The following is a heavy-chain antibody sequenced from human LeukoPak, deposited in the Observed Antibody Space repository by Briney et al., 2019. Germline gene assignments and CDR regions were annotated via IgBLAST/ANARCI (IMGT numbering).Heavy chain of an antibody. D-gene: IGHD2-2*01. J-gene: IGHJ5*02. CDR2: TYYSGST. CDR3: AGGKDIVVVPAASPDNWFDP. V-gene: IGHV4-59*01. Sequence: KPLETLSLTCTVSGGSISSYYWSWIRQPPGKGLEWIGYTYYSGSTNYNPSLKSRVTISVDTSKNQFSLKLSSVTAADTAVYYCAGGKDIVVVPAASPDNWFDPWGQGTLVTVSS. CDR1: GGSISSYY.